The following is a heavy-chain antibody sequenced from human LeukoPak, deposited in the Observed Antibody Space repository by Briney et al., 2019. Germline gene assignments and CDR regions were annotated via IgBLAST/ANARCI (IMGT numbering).Heavy chain of an antibody. CDR2: IHNSGNT. CDR1: GGSINNDVCY. J-gene: IGHJ5*02. V-gene: IGHV4-39*01. CDR3: ARHPGRSNWFDT. D-gene: IGHD3-10*01. Sequence: SETLSLTCTVSGGSINNDVCYWAWIRQTPGKGLEWIGNIHNSGNTYYKSSLKSRVGMSIDTSQNQFSLRLSSVTAADTAVYYCARHPGRSNWFDTWGQGILVTVSS.